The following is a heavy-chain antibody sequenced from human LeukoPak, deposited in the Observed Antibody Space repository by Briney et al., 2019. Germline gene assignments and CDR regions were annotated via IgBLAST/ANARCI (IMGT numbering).Heavy chain of an antibody. CDR1: GFTFSSYG. CDR3: ARHRRYCSGGSCWDAFDI. D-gene: IGHD2-15*01. Sequence: GSLRLSCAASGFTFSSYGMSWIRQPPGKGLEWIGEINHSGSTNYNPSLKSRVTISVDTSKNQFSLKLSSVTAADTAVYYCARHRRYCSGGSCWDAFDIWGQGTMVTVSS. CDR2: INHSGST. J-gene: IGHJ3*02. V-gene: IGHV4-34*01.